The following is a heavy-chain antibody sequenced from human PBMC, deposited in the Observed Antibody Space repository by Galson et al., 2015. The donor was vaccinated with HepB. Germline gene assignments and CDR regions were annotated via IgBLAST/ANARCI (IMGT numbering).Heavy chain of an antibody. CDR2: ISGSGGST. Sequence: SLRLSCAASGFTFSSYAMSWVRQAPGKGLEWVSAISGSGGSTYYADSVKGRFTISRDNSKNTLYLQMNSLRAEDTAVYYCAKVPYDSSGPPWYFDLWGRGTLVTVSS. CDR1: GFTFSSYA. D-gene: IGHD3-22*01. J-gene: IGHJ2*01. V-gene: IGHV3-23*01. CDR3: AKVPYDSSGPPWYFDL.